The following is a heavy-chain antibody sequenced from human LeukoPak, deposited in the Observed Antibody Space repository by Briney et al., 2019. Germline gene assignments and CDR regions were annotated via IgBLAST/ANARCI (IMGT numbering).Heavy chain of an antibody. D-gene: IGHD3-22*01. J-gene: IGHJ4*02. CDR2: ISYDGSNK. V-gene: IGHV3-30*18. Sequence: GGSLRLSCAASGFTFSSYGMHWVRQAPGKGLEWVAVISYDGSNKYYADSVKGRFTISRDNSKNTLYLQMNNLRAEDTAVYYCAKDEYYYDSSGYSSRYPADYWGQGTLVTVSS. CDR3: AKDEYYYDSSGYSSRYPADY. CDR1: GFTFSSYG.